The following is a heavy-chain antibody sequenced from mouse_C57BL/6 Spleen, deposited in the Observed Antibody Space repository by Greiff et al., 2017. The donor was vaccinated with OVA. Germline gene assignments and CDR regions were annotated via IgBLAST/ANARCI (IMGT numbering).Heavy chain of an antibody. CDR2: ISSGGSYT. Sequence: EVKLVESGGDLVKPGGSLKLSCAASGFTFSSYGMSWVRQTPDTRLEWVATISSGGSYTYYPDSVKGRFTISRDNAKNTLYLQMSSLKSEDTAMYYCARQDYGNLVAYWGQGTLVTVSA. J-gene: IGHJ3*01. CDR1: GFTFSSYG. CDR3: ARQDYGNLVAY. V-gene: IGHV5-6*02. D-gene: IGHD2-1*01.